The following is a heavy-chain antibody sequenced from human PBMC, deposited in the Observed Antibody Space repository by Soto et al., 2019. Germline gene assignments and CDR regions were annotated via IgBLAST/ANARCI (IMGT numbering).Heavy chain of an antibody. CDR3: ARKDTAMGYYYYYGMDV. CDR2: INHSGST. J-gene: IGHJ6*02. V-gene: IGHV4-34*01. D-gene: IGHD5-18*01. Sequence: SETLSLTCAVYGGSFSGYYWSWIRQPPGKGLEWIGEINHSGSTNYNPSLKSRVTISVDTSKNQFSLKLSSVTAADTAVYYCARKDTAMGYYYYYGMDVWGQGTTVTVSS. CDR1: GGSFSGYY.